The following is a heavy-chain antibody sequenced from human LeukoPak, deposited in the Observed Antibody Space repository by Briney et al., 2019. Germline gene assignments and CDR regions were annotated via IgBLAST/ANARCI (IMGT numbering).Heavy chain of an antibody. Sequence: GGSLRLSCVASGFTFSSYWMHWVRQVPGKGPVWVSRINSDGRITSYADSVKGRFTISRDNAKNSLYLQMNSLRAEDTAVYYCASPHILTGYQYYFDYWGQGTLVTVSS. V-gene: IGHV3-74*01. CDR3: ASPHILTGYQYYFDY. J-gene: IGHJ4*02. CDR2: INSDGRIT. D-gene: IGHD3-9*01. CDR1: GFTFSSYW.